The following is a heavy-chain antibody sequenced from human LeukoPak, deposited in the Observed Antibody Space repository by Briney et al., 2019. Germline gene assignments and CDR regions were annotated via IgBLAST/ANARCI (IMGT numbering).Heavy chain of an antibody. D-gene: IGHD2-8*01. CDR1: GFTFSSYA. Sequence: PGRSLRLSCAASGFTFSSYAMHWVRQAPGKGLEWVAVISYDGSNKYYADSVKGRFTISRENSKNTLYLQMNSLRAEDTAVYYCARGPERTGVGTRYYYDMDVWGQGTTVTVSS. J-gene: IGHJ6*02. CDR3: ARGPERTGVGTRYYYDMDV. CDR2: ISYDGSNK. V-gene: IGHV3-30-3*01.